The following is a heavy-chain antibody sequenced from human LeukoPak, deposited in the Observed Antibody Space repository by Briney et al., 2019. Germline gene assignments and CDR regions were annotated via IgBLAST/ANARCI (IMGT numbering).Heavy chain of an antibody. Sequence: GGSLRLSCAASGFIFSSYAMHWVRQAPGKGLEWVAFISYDGSSKYYADSVKGRFTISRDNSRNTLYLQMNSLRAEDTAVYYCARGPYYYDSSGYVYYGMDVWGQGTTVTVSS. CDR3: ARGPYYYDSSGYVYYGMDV. D-gene: IGHD3-22*01. V-gene: IGHV3-30-3*01. CDR1: GFIFSSYA. J-gene: IGHJ6*02. CDR2: ISYDGSSK.